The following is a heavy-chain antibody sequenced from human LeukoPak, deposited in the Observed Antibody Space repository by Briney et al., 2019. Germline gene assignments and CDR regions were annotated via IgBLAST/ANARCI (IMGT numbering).Heavy chain of an antibody. CDR2: IYSGGST. V-gene: IGHV3-53*01. CDR3: ARAWGDYYYGMDV. CDR1: GFTVSSNY. Sequence: GGSLRLSCAASGFTVSSNYMSWVRQAPGKGLEWVSVIYSGGSTYYADSVKGRFTISRDNSKNTLYLQMNSLRAEDTAVYYCARAWGDYYYGMDVWGQGTTVTVSS. D-gene: IGHD3-16*01. J-gene: IGHJ6*02.